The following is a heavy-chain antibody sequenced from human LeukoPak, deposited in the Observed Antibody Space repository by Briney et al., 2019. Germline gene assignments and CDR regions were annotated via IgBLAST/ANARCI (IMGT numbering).Heavy chain of an antibody. CDR2: INYSGST. CDR1: GGSFSGYY. J-gene: IGHJ6*02. Sequence: PSETLSLTCAVYGGSFSGYYWSWIRQPPGKGLEWIGYINYSGSTNYNPSLKSRVTISIDTSKNQFSLKLSSVTAADTAVYYCARVTSGWLYYYYYYGMDVWGQGTTVTVSS. CDR3: ARVTSGWLYYYYYYGMDV. V-gene: IGHV4-59*12. D-gene: IGHD6-19*01.